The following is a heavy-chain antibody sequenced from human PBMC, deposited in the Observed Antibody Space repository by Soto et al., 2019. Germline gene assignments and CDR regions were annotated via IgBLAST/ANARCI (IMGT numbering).Heavy chain of an antibody. CDR3: ARESEDLTSNFDY. CDR1: GFTFTRYS. J-gene: IGHJ4*02. V-gene: IGHV3-21*01. CDR2: ISSTTNYI. Sequence: PGGSLRLSCAASGFTFTRYSMNWVRQAQGQGLEWVSSISSTTNYIYYADSMKGRFTVSRDNAKNSLYLEMNSLRAEDTAVYYCARESEDLTSNFDYWGQGTLVTVSS.